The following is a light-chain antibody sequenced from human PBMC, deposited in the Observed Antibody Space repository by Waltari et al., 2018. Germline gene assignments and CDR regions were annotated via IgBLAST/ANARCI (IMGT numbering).Light chain of an antibody. CDR2: YDD. CDR1: ISNIGNNA. J-gene: IGLJ3*02. V-gene: IGLV1-36*01. CDR3: AAWDDSLNGRV. Sequence: SVLTQPPSVSEAPRQRVTISCSGSISNIGNNAVNAYQQLPGKAPKLLIYYDDLLPSGVSDRFSGSKSGTSASLAISGLQFEDEAEYYCAAWDDSLNGRVFGGGTKLTVL.